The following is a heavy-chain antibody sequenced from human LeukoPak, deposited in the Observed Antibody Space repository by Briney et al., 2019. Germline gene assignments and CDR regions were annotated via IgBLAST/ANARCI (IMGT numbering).Heavy chain of an antibody. Sequence: WVRQAPGKGLEWIGSIYYSGGTYYNPSLKSRVTISVDTSKNQFSLKLSSVTAADTAVYYCARGQGAFDIWGQGTMVTVSS. CDR2: IYYSGGT. V-gene: IGHV4-39*07. CDR3: ARGQGAFDI. J-gene: IGHJ3*02.